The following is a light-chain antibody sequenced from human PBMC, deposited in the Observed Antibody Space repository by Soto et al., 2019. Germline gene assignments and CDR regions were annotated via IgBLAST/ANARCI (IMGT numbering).Light chain of an antibody. V-gene: IGKV1-6*01. Sequence: AIQMTQSPSSLSASVGDSVTITCRASQGISDDLGWYQQKPGKAPKLLIYAASTLERGVPSRFSGSGSGTDFTLTISSLQPDDFANYYCQQDYRYPLPFGGGTKVEIK. CDR1: QGISDD. J-gene: IGKJ4*01. CDR2: AAS. CDR3: QQDYRYPLP.